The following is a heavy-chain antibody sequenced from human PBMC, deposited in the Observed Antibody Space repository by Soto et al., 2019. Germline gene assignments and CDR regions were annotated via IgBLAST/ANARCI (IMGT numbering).Heavy chain of an antibody. CDR3: ATWVDYGDFEGFDF. D-gene: IGHD4-17*01. CDR1: GYSFTDYK. Sequence: ASVKVSCKTSGYSFTDYKLHWVRQAPGQGLEWMGWVDPNGGGSNSAQKFQGSVTMTWDTSITTAYLDLTRLTTNDTATYFCATWVDYGDFEGFDFWGQGTMVTAPQ. V-gene: IGHV1-2*04. J-gene: IGHJ4*02. CDR2: VDPNGGGS.